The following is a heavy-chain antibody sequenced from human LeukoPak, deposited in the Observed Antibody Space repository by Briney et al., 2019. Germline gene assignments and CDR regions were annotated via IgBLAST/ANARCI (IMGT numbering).Heavy chain of an antibody. Sequence: PGGSLRLSCAASGFTFSSYGMHWVRQAPGKGLEWVAVIWYDGSNKYYADSVKGRFTISRDNSKNTLYLQMNSLRAEDTAVYYCARSFTIIAVAADTLDYWGQGTLVTVSS. CDR2: IWYDGSNK. CDR3: ARSFTIIAVAADTLDY. CDR1: GFTFSSYG. V-gene: IGHV3-33*01. D-gene: IGHD6-19*01. J-gene: IGHJ4*02.